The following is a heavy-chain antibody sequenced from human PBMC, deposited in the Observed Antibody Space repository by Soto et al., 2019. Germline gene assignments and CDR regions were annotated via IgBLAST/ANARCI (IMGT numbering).Heavy chain of an antibody. CDR2: INTDNGNT. CDR1: GYTFTRSA. J-gene: IGHJ5*02. V-gene: IGHV1-18*01. Sequence: QVQLVQSGAEVKKPGASVKVSCRASGYTFTRSAISWVRQAPGQGLEWMGWINTDNGNTNYAQNLQARVTMTTDSSTSTAYMEVRSLRSDDTSVYFCASVAEHNWSDPGGQGTLVTVSS. D-gene: IGHD1-1*01. CDR3: ASVAEHNWSDP.